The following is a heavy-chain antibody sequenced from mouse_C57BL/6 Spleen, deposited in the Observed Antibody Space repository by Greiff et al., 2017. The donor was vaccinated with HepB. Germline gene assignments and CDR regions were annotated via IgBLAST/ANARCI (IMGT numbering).Heavy chain of an antibody. D-gene: IGHD1-1*02. CDR2: ISYSGST. CDR3: ARSYGYFDY. V-gene: IGHV3-8*01. J-gene: IGHJ2*01. Sequence: EVQLQESGPGLAKPSQTLSLTCSVTGYSIPSDYWNWIRKFPGNKLEYMGYISYSGSTYYNPALKSRISITRDTSKNQYYLQLNSVTTEDTATYYCARSYGYFDYWGKGATLTVAS. CDR1: GYSIPSDY.